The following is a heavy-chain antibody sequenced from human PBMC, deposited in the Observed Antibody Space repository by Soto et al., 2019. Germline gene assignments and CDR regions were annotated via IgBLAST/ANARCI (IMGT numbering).Heavy chain of an antibody. CDR3: AKIRMVTAMFQMDV. V-gene: IGHV3-30*18. CDR2: ISFDGSNT. D-gene: IGHD2-21*02. Sequence: QVQLVASGGGVVQPGRSLRLSCANAGFTFSDYAMHWVRQAPGQGLGWVAAISFDGSNTYYADSLTGRFTISRDPSKNTVYLDMNSLRPEDTAVYYCAKIRMVTAMFQMDVWGQGTTVIVSS. CDR1: GFTFSDYA. J-gene: IGHJ6*02.